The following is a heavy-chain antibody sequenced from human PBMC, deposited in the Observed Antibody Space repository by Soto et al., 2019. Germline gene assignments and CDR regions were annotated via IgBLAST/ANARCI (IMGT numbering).Heavy chain of an antibody. CDR3: ARARLSNGDPNIYFYYGLDV. V-gene: IGHV1-69*06. CDR2: IIPLFGKG. J-gene: IGHJ6*02. D-gene: IGHD6-6*01. Sequence: SVQGYFKASGDMFLNSAFTWVRQAPGQGLEWMGVIIPLFGKGNDAQKFQGRVTFTADKSTSTLYMELTSLRSDDTAVYFCARARLSNGDPNIYFYYGLDVWGQGTTVTSP. CDR1: GDMFLNSA.